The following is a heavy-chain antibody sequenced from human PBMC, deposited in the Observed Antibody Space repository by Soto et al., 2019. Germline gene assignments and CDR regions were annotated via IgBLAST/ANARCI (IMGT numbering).Heavy chain of an antibody. J-gene: IGHJ6*02. D-gene: IGHD4-17*01. CDR1: GGTFSSYT. Sequence: ASVKVSCKASGGTFSSYTISWVRQAPGQRLEWMGWINAGNGNTKYSQKFQGRVTITRDTSASTAYMELSSLRSEDTAVYYCASSYSDYALIDYYYYGMDVWGQGTTVTVSS. CDR3: ASSYSDYALIDYYYYGMDV. V-gene: IGHV1-3*01. CDR2: INAGNGNT.